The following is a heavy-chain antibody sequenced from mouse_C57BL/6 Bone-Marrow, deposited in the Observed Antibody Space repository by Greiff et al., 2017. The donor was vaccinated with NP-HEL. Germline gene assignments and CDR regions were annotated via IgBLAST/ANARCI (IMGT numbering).Heavy chain of an antibody. J-gene: IGHJ2*01. D-gene: IGHD1-1*01. CDR1: GYTFTSYW. Sequence: VQLQQPGAELVRPGTSVKLSCKASGYTFTSYWMHWVKQRPGQGLEWIGVIDPSDSYTNYNQKFKGKATLTVDTSSSTAYMQLSSLTSEDYAVYYCARSGRVLRSYYFDYWGQGTTLTVSS. V-gene: IGHV1-59*01. CDR2: IDPSDSYT. CDR3: ARSGRVLRSYYFDY.